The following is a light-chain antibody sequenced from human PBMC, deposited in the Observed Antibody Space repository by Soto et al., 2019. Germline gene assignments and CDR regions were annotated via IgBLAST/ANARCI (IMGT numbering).Light chain of an antibody. J-gene: IGLJ1*01. CDR1: SSDVGGNDY. Sequence: QSALTQPASVSGSPGQSVTISCTGASSDVGGNDYVSWYQQHPGKAPKLILYEVNNRPSGVSNHFSGSKSGNTASLIISGLQADDAADYYCSSYSTTSTLVFGSGTKVTVL. CDR2: EVN. V-gene: IGLV2-14*01. CDR3: SSYSTTSTLV.